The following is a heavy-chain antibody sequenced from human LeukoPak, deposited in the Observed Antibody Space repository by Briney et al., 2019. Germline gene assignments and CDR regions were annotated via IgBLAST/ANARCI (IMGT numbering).Heavy chain of an antibody. Sequence: GGSLRLSCAASGFTFKSYGMHWFRQAPGKGLEWVALIRSDGSDKYYADSVKGRFTISRDNSMNALFLQMNSLRPEDTAVYYCGRGRWQLDYWGQGTLVTVSS. CDR1: GFTFKSYG. CDR3: GRGRWQLDY. CDR2: IRSDGSDK. V-gene: IGHV3-30*02. D-gene: IGHD4-23*01. J-gene: IGHJ4*02.